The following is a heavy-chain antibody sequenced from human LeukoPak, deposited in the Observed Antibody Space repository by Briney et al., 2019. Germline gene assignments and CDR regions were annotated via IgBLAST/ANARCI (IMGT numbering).Heavy chain of an antibody. CDR3: ARGRTGTSRDNFDY. J-gene: IGHJ4*02. D-gene: IGHD1/OR15-1a*01. V-gene: IGHV3-30*03. CDR1: GFTFSSQG. Sequence: QTGGPLRLSCAASGFTFSSQGMHWVRQAPGKGLEWVAVISYDGSHKYYADSVKGRFTISRDNSENTLYLQMNSLRAEDTAVYYCARGRTGTSRDNFDYWGQGTLVTVSS. CDR2: ISYDGSHK.